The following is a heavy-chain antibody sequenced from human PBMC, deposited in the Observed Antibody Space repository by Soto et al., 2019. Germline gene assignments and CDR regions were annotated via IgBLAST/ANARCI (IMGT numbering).Heavy chain of an antibody. CDR3: ARGGNGRYYYYGVDV. D-gene: IGHD4-4*01. J-gene: IGHJ6*02. Sequence: SETLSLTCTVSGASVNSGSYYWSWIRQPPGEGLEWIGYIYNSESTNYNPSLKSRITISVDTSKNQFSLKLSSVTTADTAVYYCARGGNGRYYYYGVDVWGQGTTVTVSS. CDR2: IYNSEST. CDR1: GASVNSGSYY. V-gene: IGHV4-61*01.